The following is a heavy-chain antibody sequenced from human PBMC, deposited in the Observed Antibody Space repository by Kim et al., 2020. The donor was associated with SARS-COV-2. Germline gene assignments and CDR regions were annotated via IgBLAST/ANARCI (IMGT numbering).Heavy chain of an antibody. Sequence: SETLSLTCAVSGGSISSGGYSWSWIRQPPGKGLEWIGYIYHSGSTYYNPSLKSRVTISVDRSKNQFSLKLSSVTAADTAVYYCARAGGSGSYPIDYWGQGTLVTVSS. D-gene: IGHD3-10*01. V-gene: IGHV4-30-2*01. CDR2: IYHSGST. CDR1: GGSISSGGYS. CDR3: ARAGGSGSYPIDY. J-gene: IGHJ4*02.